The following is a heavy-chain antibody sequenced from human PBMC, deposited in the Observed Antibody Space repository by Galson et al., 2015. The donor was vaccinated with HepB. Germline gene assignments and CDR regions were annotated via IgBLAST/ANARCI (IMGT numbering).Heavy chain of an antibody. J-gene: IGHJ1*01. CDR3: ARKGGDYYDSSGPSTH. CDR2: ISAYNGNT. CDR1: GYTFTSYG. Sequence: SVKVSCKASGYTFTSYGISWVRQAPGQGLEWMGWISAYNGNTNYAQKLQGGVTMTTDTSTSTAYMGLRSLRSDDTAVYYCARKGGDYYDSSGPSTHWGQGTLVTVSS. D-gene: IGHD3-22*01. V-gene: IGHV1-18*01.